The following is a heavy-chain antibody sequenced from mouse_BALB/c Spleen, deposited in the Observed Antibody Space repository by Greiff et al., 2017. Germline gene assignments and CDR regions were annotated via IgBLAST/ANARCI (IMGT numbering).Heavy chain of an antibody. J-gene: IGHJ4*01. D-gene: IGHD2-4*01. CDR1: GFTFSSFG. Sequence: EVHLVESGGGLVQPGGSRKLSCAASGFTFSSFGMHWVRQAPEKGLEWVTYISSGSSTIYYADTVKGRFTISRDNPKNTLFLQMTSLRSEDTAMYYCARRDDYDVAMDYWGQGTSVTVSS. CDR3: ARRDDYDVAMDY. V-gene: IGHV5-17*02. CDR2: ISSGSSTI.